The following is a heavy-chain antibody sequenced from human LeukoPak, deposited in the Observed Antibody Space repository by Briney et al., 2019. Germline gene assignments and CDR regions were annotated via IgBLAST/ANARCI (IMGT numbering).Heavy chain of an antibody. Sequence: GGSLRLSCAASGFTFNNYGMHWVRQAPGKGLEWVAIISYDGSNTYYADSVKGRFTISRDNSKNTVYLQMNSLRAEDTAVYYCARVLSGSWDWFDPWGQGTLVTVSS. CDR3: ARVLSGSWDWFDP. J-gene: IGHJ5*02. CDR2: ISYDGSNT. CDR1: GFTFNNYG. D-gene: IGHD3-22*01. V-gene: IGHV3-30*03.